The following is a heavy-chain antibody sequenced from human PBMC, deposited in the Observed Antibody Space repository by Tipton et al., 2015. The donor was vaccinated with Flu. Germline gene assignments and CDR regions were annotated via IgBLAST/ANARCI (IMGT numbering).Heavy chain of an antibody. CDR2: MSSNGGST. D-gene: IGHD5-24*01. V-gene: IGHV3-64*01. J-gene: IGHJ6*01. CDR1: GFTFSSYA. CDR3: ARGLVEMATSSYYYYGMDV. Sequence: SLRLSCAASGFTFSSYAMHWVRQAPGKGLEYVSAMSSNGGSTYYANSVKGRFTISRDNSKNTLYLQMGSLRAEDMAVYYCARGLVEMATSSYYYYGMDVLGQGTTVTVSS.